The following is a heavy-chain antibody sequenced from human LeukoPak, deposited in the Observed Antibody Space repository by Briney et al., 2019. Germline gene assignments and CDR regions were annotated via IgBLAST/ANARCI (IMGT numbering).Heavy chain of an antibody. CDR2: ISHSGRT. V-gene: IGHV4-34*01. J-gene: IGHJ4*02. D-gene: IGHD7-27*01. CDR3: TKTSPGVPLDI. Sequence: SETLSLTCAVSGLSFTGYYWSWIRQPPGKGPEWIGEISHSGRTSYNPPLKSRVTISLDTSKNQFSLKLSFVTAADTAVYYCTKTSPGVPLDIWGQGALVTVSS. CDR1: GLSFTGYY.